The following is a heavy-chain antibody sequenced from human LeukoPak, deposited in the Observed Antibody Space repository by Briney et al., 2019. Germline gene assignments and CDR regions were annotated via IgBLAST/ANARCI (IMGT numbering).Heavy chain of an antibody. CDR2: IIPIFGTA. Sequence: SVKVSCKASGGTFSSHAISWVRQAPGQGLEWMGGIIPIFGTANYAQKFQGRVTITADKSTSTAYMELSSLRSEDTAVYYCASSPWNYNYYMDVWGKGTTVTVSS. J-gene: IGHJ6*03. D-gene: IGHD5-12*01. CDR3: ASSPWNYNYYMDV. V-gene: IGHV1-69*06. CDR1: GGTFSSHA.